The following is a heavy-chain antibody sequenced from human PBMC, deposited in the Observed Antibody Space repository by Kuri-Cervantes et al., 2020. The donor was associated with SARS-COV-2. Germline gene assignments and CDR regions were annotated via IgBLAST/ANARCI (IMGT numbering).Heavy chain of an antibody. V-gene: IGHV4-34*01. CDR3: ARQDSGSYYLIDY. D-gene: IGHD1-26*01. CDR2: INHSGST. Sequence: GSLRLSCAVYGGSFSGYYWSWIRQPSGKGLEWIGEINHSGSTNYNPSLKSRVTISVDTSKNQFSLKLSSVTAADTAVYYCARQDSGSYYLIDYWGQGTLVTVSS. J-gene: IGHJ4*02. CDR1: GGSFSGYY.